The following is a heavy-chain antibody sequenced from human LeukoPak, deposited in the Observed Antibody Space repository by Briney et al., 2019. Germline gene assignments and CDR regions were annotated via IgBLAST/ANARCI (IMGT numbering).Heavy chain of an antibody. J-gene: IGHJ3*02. CDR1: GGSISSYY. V-gene: IGHV4-4*07. Sequence: KPSETLSLTCTVSGGSISSYYWSWIRQPAGKGLEWIGRIYTSGSTNYNPSLKSRVIISVDTSKNQFSLKLNSVTAADTAVYYCASVSGWYEAVDIWGQGTKVTVSS. D-gene: IGHD6-19*01. CDR3: ASVSGWYEAVDI. CDR2: IYTSGST.